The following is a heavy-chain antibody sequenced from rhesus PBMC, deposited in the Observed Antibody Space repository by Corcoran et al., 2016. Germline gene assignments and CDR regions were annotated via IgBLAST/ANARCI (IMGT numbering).Heavy chain of an antibody. D-gene: IGHD5-42*01. V-gene: IGHV4-147*01. CDR1: GGSFSSYW. CDR3: AREGDTAGTGYYFDY. Sequence: QVQLQESGPGLVKPSETLSLTCAVSGGSFSSYWWGWIHQPPGRGLGRIGSIDGTRVSTQYNPALRMRATISRYTSQNQFSLKLNSVTAADTAVYYCAREGDTAGTGYYFDYWGQGVLVTVSS. CDR2: IDGTRVST. J-gene: IGHJ4*01.